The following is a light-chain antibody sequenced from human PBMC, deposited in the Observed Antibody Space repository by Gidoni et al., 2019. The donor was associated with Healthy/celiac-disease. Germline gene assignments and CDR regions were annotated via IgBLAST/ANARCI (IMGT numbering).Light chain of an antibody. CDR1: QDISNY. Sequence: DIQMTQSPSSLSASVGDRVTITCQARQDISNYLNWYQQKPGKAPKLLLYDASNLETGVPSRFSASGSGPDFTFTLSSLHPDAIATYSCQPYDNLPPAFXPXTKVDIQ. J-gene: IGKJ3*01. V-gene: IGKV1-33*01. CDR2: DAS. CDR3: QPYDNLPPA.